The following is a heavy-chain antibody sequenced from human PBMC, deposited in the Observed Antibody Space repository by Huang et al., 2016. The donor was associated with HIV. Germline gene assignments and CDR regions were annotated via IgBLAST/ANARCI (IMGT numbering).Heavy chain of an antibody. D-gene: IGHD1-7*01. J-gene: IGHJ6*02. Sequence: VESGGRSVQPGGSIKLSCVGSTFTFGAYGRGGVRKPPGKGLEGVANIKKDESEKYYVGAVKGRFNISRDNARKVLFLEMDDLRVEDTAIYFCATKTAGMDIWGQGTTVTVSS. CDR3: ATKTAGMDI. CDR1: TFTFGAYG. V-gene: IGHV3-7*01. CDR2: IKKDESEK.